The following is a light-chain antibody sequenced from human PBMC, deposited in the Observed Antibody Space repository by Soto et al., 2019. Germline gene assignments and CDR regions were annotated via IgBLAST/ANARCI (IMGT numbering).Light chain of an antibody. J-gene: IGKJ1*01. CDR1: QSISSW. V-gene: IGKV1-5*01. Sequence: DIQVSHSLATLSASVGDRVTITCRASQSISSWLAWYQQKPGKAPKLLIYDASSLESGVPSRFSGSGSGTEFTLTISSLQPDDFATYYSQHYTSYPEAFGQGTKVAIK. CDR2: DAS. CDR3: QHYTSYPEA.